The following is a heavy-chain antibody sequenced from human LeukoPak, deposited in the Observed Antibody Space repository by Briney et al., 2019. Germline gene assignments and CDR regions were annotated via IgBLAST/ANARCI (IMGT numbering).Heavy chain of an antibody. D-gene: IGHD6-19*01. Sequence: ASVKVSCKASGYTFTGYYMHWVRQAPGQGLEWMGWINPNSGGTNYAQKFQGRVTMTRDTSISTAYMELSRLRSDDTAVYYCARGHQRAVAGDEYFQHWGQGTLVTVSS. CDR2: INPNSGGT. CDR1: GYTFTGYY. V-gene: IGHV1-2*02. CDR3: ARGHQRAVAGDEYFQH. J-gene: IGHJ1*01.